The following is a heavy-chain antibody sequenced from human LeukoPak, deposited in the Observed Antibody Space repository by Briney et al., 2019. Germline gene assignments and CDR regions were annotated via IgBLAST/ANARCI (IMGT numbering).Heavy chain of an antibody. V-gene: IGHV4-34*01. D-gene: IGHD3-9*01. CDR3: ARGGRGYDILTGYREVGDAFDI. Sequence: SETLSLTCAVYGGSFSGYNRSWIRQPPGKGLEWIGEINHSGSTNYNPSLKSRVTISVDTSKNQFSLKLPSVTAADTAVYYCARGGRGYDILTGYREVGDAFDIWGQGTMVTVSS. J-gene: IGHJ3*02. CDR1: GGSFSGYN. CDR2: INHSGST.